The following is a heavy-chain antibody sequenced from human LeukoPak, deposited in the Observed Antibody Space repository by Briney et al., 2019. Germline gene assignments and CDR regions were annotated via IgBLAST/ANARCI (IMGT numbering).Heavy chain of an antibody. CDR2: ITPIFGTA. J-gene: IGHJ4*02. CDR1: GGTFSSYA. Sequence: SVKVSCKASGGTFSSYAISWVRQAPGQGLEWMGGITPIFGTANYAQKFQGRVTITADESTSTAYMELSSLRSEDTAVYYCASESSGYSYGYGEGGFDYWGQGTLVTVSS. CDR3: ASESSGYSYGYGEGGFDY. D-gene: IGHD5-18*01. V-gene: IGHV1-69*13.